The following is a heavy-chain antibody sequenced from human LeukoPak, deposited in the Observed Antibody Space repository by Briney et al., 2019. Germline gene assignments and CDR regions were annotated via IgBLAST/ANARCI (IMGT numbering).Heavy chain of an antibody. J-gene: IGHJ4*02. Sequence: GGSLRLSCATSGFTFSSYWMSWVRQAPGKGLEWVANIKQDGSEKYYVDSVKGRFTISRDNAKNSLYLQMNSLRAEDTAVYYCARERIAVAGSPFDYWGQGTLVAVSS. CDR2: IKQDGSEK. D-gene: IGHD6-19*01. CDR1: GFTFSSYW. CDR3: ARERIAVAGSPFDY. V-gene: IGHV3-7*01.